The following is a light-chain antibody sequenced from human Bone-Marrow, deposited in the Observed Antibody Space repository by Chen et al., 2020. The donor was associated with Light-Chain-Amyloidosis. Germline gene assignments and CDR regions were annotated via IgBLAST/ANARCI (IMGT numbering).Light chain of an antibody. CDR1: LSIDNH. V-gene: IGKV1-39*01. CDR2: STT. CDR3: QQSFTSPRT. Sequence: DIQMTQFPLSLSASVGDRVTITGRASLSIDNHLNWYQQKVGKAPKLLIYSTTTLEFGVPSRFAGSGSGTDFTLTISSLQPEEVASYYCQQSFTSPRTFGQGTRVE. J-gene: IGKJ1*01.